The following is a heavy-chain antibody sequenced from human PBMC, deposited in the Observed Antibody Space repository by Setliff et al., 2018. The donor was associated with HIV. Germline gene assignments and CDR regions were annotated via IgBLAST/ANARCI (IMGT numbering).Heavy chain of an antibody. CDR2: IYYDGRT. D-gene: IGHD6-19*01. CDR3: ARQFTVQWLVSTYGMDV. J-gene: IGHJ6*02. Sequence: SETLSLTCTVSGGSVSNYYWTWIRQSAGKGLEWIGSIYYDGRTFYKPSLKSRLTISVDTSKNQFSLSLSSVTAADTAVYYCARQFTVQWLVSTYGMDVWGQGTTVTVSS. CDR1: GGSVSNYY. V-gene: IGHV4-59*08.